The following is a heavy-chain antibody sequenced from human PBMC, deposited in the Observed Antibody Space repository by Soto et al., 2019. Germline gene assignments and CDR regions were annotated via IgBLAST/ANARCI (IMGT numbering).Heavy chain of an antibody. Sequence: QVQLEQSGAEVKKPGSSVKISCKASGGTLSDHGVSWLRQAPGQGLEWVGVTIPVFNTANYAAKFQGRVTIAADNSTNIAYMELGSLRSDDTAFYFCARGVYGSGNYYTGPSAFDIWGQGTLVIVSS. CDR2: TIPVFNTA. CDR1: GGTLSDHG. V-gene: IGHV1-69*06. D-gene: IGHD3-10*01. CDR3: ARGVYGSGNYYTGPSAFDI. J-gene: IGHJ3*02.